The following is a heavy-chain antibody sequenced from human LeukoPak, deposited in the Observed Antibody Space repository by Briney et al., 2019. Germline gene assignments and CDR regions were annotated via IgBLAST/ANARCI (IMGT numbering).Heavy chain of an antibody. Sequence: GGSLRLSCAASGFTFSSYAMHWVRQAPGKGLEWVEVISYDGSNKYYADSVKGRFTISRDNAKNSLYLQMNSLRAEDTALYYCAKDKGSSRSNANFHHWGQGTLVTVSS. CDR1: GFTFSSYA. V-gene: IGHV3-30-3*01. CDR3: AKDKGSSRSNANFHH. D-gene: IGHD6-13*01. J-gene: IGHJ1*01. CDR2: ISYDGSNK.